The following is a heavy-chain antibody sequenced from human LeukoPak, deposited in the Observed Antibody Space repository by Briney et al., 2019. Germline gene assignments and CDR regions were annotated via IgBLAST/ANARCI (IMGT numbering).Heavy chain of an antibody. Sequence: SETLSLTCTVSGYSISSGYYWGWIRQPPGKGLEWIGSIYHSGSTYYNPSLKSRVTISVDTSKYQFSLKLSSVTAADTAVYYCARGGGDDAFDIWGQGTIVTVSS. D-gene: IGHD3-16*01. V-gene: IGHV4-38-2*02. J-gene: IGHJ3*02. CDR1: GYSISSGYY. CDR3: ARGGGDDAFDI. CDR2: IYHSGST.